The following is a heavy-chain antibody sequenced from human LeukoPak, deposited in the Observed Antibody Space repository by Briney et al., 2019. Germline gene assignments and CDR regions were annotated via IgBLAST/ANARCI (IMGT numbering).Heavy chain of an antibody. J-gene: IGHJ6*03. CDR1: GYTFTGYY. CDR2: INPNSGGT. D-gene: IGHD2-2*01. Sequence: GASVKVSCKASGYTFTGYYMHWVRQAPGQGLEWMGWINPNSGGTNYAQKFQGRATMTRDTSISTAYMELSRLRSDDTAVYYCARDPTRREPAATGYYYYYMDVWGKGTTVTVSS. V-gene: IGHV1-2*02. CDR3: ARDPTRREPAATGYYYYYMDV.